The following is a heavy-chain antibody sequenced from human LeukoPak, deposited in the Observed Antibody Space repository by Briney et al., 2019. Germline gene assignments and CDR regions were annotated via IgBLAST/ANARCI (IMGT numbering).Heavy chain of an antibody. J-gene: IGHJ4*02. CDR2: INHSGST. Sequence: SETLSLTCAVYGSSFSGYYWSWIRQPPGKGLEWIGEINHSGSTNYSPSLKSRVTISVDTSKNQFSLKLSSVTAADTAVYYCARVVPAAILGGIDYWGQGTLVTVSS. CDR3: ARVVPAAILGGIDY. CDR1: GSSFSGYY. D-gene: IGHD2-2*02. V-gene: IGHV4-34*01.